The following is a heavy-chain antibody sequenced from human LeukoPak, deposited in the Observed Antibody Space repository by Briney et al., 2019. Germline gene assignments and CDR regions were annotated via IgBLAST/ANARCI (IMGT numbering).Heavy chain of an antibody. CDR1: GFTFSSYA. J-gene: IGHJ4*02. D-gene: IGHD3-9*01. CDR2: IRGSGGST. Sequence: PGGSLRLSCAAPGFTFSSYAMSWVRQAPGKGLEWVSVIRGSGGSTYYADSVKGRFTSSRDNSKNTLYLQMNSLRAENTAVYYCAKDRQNYDILTGYEYWGQGTLVTVSS. V-gene: IGHV3-23*01. CDR3: AKDRQNYDILTGYEY.